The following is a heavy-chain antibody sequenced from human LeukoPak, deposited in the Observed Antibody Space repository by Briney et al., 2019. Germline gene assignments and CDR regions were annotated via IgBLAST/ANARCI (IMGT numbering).Heavy chain of an antibody. D-gene: IGHD4-11*01. CDR1: GYTFTSYG. Sequence: ASVKVCYKASGYTFTSYGISWVRQAPGQGLEWMGWISAYNGNTNYAQKLQGRVTMTTDTSTSTAYMELRSLRSDDTAVYYCARDRTGTTRYYFDYWGQGTLVTVSS. V-gene: IGHV1-18*01. CDR2: ISAYNGNT. J-gene: IGHJ4*02. CDR3: ARDRTGTTRYYFDY.